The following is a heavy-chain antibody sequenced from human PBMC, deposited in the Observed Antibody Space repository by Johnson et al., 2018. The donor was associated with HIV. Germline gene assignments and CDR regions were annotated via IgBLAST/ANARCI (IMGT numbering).Heavy chain of an antibody. V-gene: IGHV3-30*03. CDR3: AIESFTGGLDI. CDR2: ITYDGSNK. D-gene: IGHD4-23*01. J-gene: IGHJ3*02. CDR1: GFTFSSYV. Sequence: VQLVESGGGVVQPGRSLRLSCAASGFTFSSYVIHWVRQPPGKGLEWVAVITYDGSNKYYVDSVKGRFTISRDNSKNTLYLQMKSLKTEDMAVYDCAIESFTGGLDIWGQGTMVTVSS.